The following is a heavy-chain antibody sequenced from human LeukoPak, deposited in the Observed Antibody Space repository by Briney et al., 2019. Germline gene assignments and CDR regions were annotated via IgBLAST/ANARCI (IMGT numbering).Heavy chain of an antibody. CDR3: ARGYCSGGSCYSVENWFDP. CDR1: GYTFTGYY. J-gene: IGHJ5*02. V-gene: IGHV1-2*06. CDR2: INPNSGGT. Sequence: ASVKVSCKAAGYTFTGYYMFWVRLAPGQGREWMGRINPNSGGTNYAQKFQGRVTMTRDTSISTAYMELSRLRSDDTAVYYCARGYCSGGSCYSVENWFDPWGQGTLVTVSS. D-gene: IGHD2-15*01.